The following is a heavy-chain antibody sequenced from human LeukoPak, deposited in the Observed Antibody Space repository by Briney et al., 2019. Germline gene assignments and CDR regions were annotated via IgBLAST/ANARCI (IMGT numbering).Heavy chain of an antibody. CDR1: GGSISSSSYY. J-gene: IGHJ4*02. CDR2: IYYSGST. V-gene: IGHV4-39*07. Sequence: SETLSLTCTVSGGSISSSSYYWGWIRQPPGKGLEWIGSIYYSGSTYYNPSLKSRVTISVDTSKNQFSLKLSSVTAADTAVYYCARDLYGDPPRLWGQGTLVTVSS. CDR3: ARDLYGDPPRL. D-gene: IGHD4-17*01.